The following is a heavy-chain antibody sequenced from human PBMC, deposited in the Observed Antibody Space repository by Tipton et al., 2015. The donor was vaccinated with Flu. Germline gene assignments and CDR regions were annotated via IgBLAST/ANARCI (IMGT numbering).Heavy chain of an antibody. CDR1: GFTFSSFW. CDR2: INPDGSTT. Sequence: GSLRLSCTASGFTFSSFWMHWVRQVPEKGLMWVSRINPDGSTTTSADSVRGRFTISRDNAQNTLYLQMNSLRAEDTAVYYCVRDYFDILGYWGQGALVTVSS. CDR3: VRDYFDILGY. V-gene: IGHV3-74*01. J-gene: IGHJ4*02. D-gene: IGHD3-22*01.